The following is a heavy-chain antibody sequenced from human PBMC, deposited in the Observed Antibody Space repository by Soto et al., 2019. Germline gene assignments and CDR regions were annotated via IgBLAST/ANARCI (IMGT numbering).Heavy chain of an antibody. V-gene: IGHV6-1*01. CDR3: ARAVVVEAAIVRHFDL. D-gene: IGHD2-15*01. CDR2: TYYRSKWYN. CDR1: GDSVSSNSAA. Sequence: SQTLSLTCAISGDSVSSNSAAWNWIRQSPSRGLEWLGRTYYRSKWYNDYAVSVKSRITINPDTSKNQFSLQLNSVTPEDTAVYYCARAVVVEAAIVRHFDLWGRGTLVTVSS. J-gene: IGHJ2*01.